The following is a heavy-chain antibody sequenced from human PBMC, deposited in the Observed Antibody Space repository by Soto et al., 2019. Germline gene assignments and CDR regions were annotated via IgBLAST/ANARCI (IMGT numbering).Heavy chain of an antibody. V-gene: IGHV5-51*01. D-gene: IGHD3-3*01. CDR1: GYSFTSYW. CDR2: IYPGDSDT. CDR3: ATLYDFWSGSVDY. Sequence: GESLKISCKGSGYSFTSYWIGWVRQMPGKGLEWMGIIYPGDSDTRYSPSFQGQVTISADKSISTAYLQWSSLKASDTAMYYRATLYDFWSGSVDYWGQGTLVTVSS. J-gene: IGHJ4*02.